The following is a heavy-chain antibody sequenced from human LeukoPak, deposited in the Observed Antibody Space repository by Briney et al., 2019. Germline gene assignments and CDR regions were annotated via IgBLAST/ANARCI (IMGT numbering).Heavy chain of an antibody. CDR1: GFTFSSYR. J-gene: IGHJ4*02. CDR2: LTSGSTGI. CDR3: ARDRDYSFDY. Sequence: GGSLRLSCAASGFTFSSYRMHWVRQAPGKGLEWVSYLTSGSTGIYYADSVKGRFTISRDNAKNSLYLQMNTLRDEDKAIYYCARDRDYSFDYWGQGTVVTVSS. V-gene: IGHV3-21*05.